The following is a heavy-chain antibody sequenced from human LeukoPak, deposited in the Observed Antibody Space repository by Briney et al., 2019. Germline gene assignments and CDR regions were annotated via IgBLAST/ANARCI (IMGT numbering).Heavy chain of an antibody. Sequence: SETLSLSCTVSGGSMSSNTHSWAWIRQPPGKGLGWIGSVRYGGSTYYNPSVNSRVSVSADTSKNHFSLNLTSVTAADTAVYYCARVSDSSWFSIHDAFDIWGQGTMVTVSS. CDR2: VRYGGST. CDR3: ARVSDSSWFSIHDAFDI. D-gene: IGHD6-13*01. V-gene: IGHV4-39*02. J-gene: IGHJ3*02. CDR1: GGSMSSNTHS.